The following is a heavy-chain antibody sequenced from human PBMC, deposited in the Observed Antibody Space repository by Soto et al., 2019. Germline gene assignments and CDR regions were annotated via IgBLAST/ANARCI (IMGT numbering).Heavy chain of an antibody. CDR2: IYPGDSDT. CDR3: ARARVVVSLAGDFEI. CDR1: GYSFTSYW. V-gene: IGHV5-51*01. Sequence: GESLKISCKGSGYSFTSYWIGWVRQMPGKGLEWMGIIYPGDSDTRYSPSFQGQVTISADKSISTAYLQWSSLKASDTAMYYCARARVVVSLAGDFEIWGQGTMVTVSS. D-gene: IGHD2-15*01. J-gene: IGHJ3*02.